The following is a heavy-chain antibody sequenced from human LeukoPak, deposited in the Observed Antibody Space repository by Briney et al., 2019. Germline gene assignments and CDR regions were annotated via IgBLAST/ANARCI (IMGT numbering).Heavy chain of an antibody. V-gene: IGHV3-21*01. J-gene: IGHJ3*02. Sequence: TPGGSLRLSCAASGFTFSSYSMNWVRQAPGKGLEWVSSISSSSSYIYYAVSVKGRFTISRDNAKNSLYLQMNSLRAEDTAVYYCASGYYDSSGVDIWGQGTMVTVSS. D-gene: IGHD3-22*01. CDR3: ASGYYDSSGVDI. CDR2: ISSSSSYI. CDR1: GFTFSSYS.